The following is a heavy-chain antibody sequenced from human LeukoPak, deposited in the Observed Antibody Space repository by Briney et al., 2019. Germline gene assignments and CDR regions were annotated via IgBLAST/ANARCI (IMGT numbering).Heavy chain of an antibody. Sequence: ASVKVSCKVSGYTLTELSMHWVRQAPGKGLEWMGGFDPEDGETIYAQKFQGRVTMTEDTSTDTAYMELSSLRSEDTAVYYCATVGVVVPAARVRWWFGPWGQGTLVTVSS. CDR3: ATVGVVVPAARVRWWFGP. J-gene: IGHJ5*02. V-gene: IGHV1-24*01. CDR2: FDPEDGET. D-gene: IGHD2-2*01. CDR1: GYTLTELS.